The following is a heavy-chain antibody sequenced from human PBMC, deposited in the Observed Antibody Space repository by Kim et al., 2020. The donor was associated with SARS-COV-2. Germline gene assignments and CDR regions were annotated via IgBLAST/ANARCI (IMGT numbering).Heavy chain of an antibody. CDR2: ISSSSSYI. J-gene: IGHJ4*02. Sequence: GGSLRLSCAASGFTFSSYSMNWVRQAPGKGLEWVSSISSSSSYIYYADSVKGRFTISRDNAKNSLYLQMNSLRAEDTAVYYCARVSQRSGAAGWSYYFDYWGQGTLVTVSS. D-gene: IGHD6-25*01. CDR1: GFTFSSYS. CDR3: ARVSQRSGAAGWSYYFDY. V-gene: IGHV3-21*01.